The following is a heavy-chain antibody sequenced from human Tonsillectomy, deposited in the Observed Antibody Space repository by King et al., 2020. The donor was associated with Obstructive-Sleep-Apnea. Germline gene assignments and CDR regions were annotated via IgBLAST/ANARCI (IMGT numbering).Heavy chain of an antibody. CDR3: ARGGGNSILSPFDY. D-gene: IGHD4-23*01. J-gene: IGHJ4*02. CDR1: GFTVSSNY. CDR2: IYSGGST. V-gene: IGHV3-66*01. Sequence: VQLVESGGGLVQPGGSLRLSCAASGFTVSSNYMSWFRQAPGKGLEWCSVIYSGGSTYYADSVKGRFTISRDTSKNTLYLQMKSLRAEDTAVYYCARGGGNSILSPFDYWGQGTLVTVSS.